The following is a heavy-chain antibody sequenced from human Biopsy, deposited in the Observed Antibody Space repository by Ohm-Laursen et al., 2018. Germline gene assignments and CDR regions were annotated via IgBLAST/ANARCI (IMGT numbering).Heavy chain of an antibody. Sequence: TLSPTCTVSSGSISSYYWSWIRQPPGKGLEWIGYIDYRGSTKYNPSLRSRVTMSIDTSRNQFSLKLSSVTAADTAVYYCATTTMDTSGWFGNYFDSWGQGTLVTVSS. CDR1: SGSISSYY. J-gene: IGHJ4*02. CDR3: ATTTMDTSGWFGNYFDS. CDR2: IDYRGST. V-gene: IGHV4-59*08. D-gene: IGHD6-19*01.